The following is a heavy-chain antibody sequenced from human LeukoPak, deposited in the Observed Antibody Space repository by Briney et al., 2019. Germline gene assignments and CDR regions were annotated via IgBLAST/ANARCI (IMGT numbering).Heavy chain of an antibody. V-gene: IGHV3-23*01. CDR2: ISGSGGST. CDR3: AQADIVVVTAIHSGDY. Sequence: GGSLRLSCAASGFTFSSYAMSWVRQAPGKGLEWVSAISGSGGSTYYADSVKGRFTISRDNSKSTLYLQMNSLSAEDTAVYYCAQADIVVVTAIHSGDYWGQGTLVTVSS. D-gene: IGHD2-21*02. CDR1: GFTFSSYA. J-gene: IGHJ4*02.